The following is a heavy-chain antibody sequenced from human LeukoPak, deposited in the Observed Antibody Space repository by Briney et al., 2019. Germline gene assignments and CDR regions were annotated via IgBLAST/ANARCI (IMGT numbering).Heavy chain of an antibody. CDR2: TYYRSKWYN. D-gene: IGHD2-2*03. V-gene: IGHV6-1*01. Sequence: SQTLSLTCAISGDSVSSPSAAWNWLRQSPSRGLEWLGRTYYRSKWYNDYALSVRGRIIINPDTTKNQFSLHLNSVTPEDTALYFCARLDLEETDTFDVWGQGTMVTVSS. CDR1: GDSVSSPSAA. J-gene: IGHJ3*01. CDR3: ARLDLEETDTFDV.